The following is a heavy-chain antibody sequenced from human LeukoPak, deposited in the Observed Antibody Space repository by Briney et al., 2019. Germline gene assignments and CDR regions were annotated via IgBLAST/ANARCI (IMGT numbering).Heavy chain of an antibody. CDR3: ATRGDCSSTSCYAPEYYFDY. V-gene: IGHV1-69*04. D-gene: IGHD2-2*01. CDR2: IIPILGIA. Sequence: SVKVSCKASGGTFSSYAISWVRQAPGQGLEWMGRIIPILGIANYAQKFQGRVTITADKSTTTAYMELSSLRSDDTAVYYCATRGDCSSTSCYAPEYYFDYWGQGTLVTVSS. J-gene: IGHJ4*02. CDR1: GGTFSSYA.